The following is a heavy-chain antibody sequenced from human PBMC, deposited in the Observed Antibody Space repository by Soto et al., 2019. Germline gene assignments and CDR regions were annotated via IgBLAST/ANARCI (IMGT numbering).Heavy chain of an antibody. J-gene: IGHJ4*02. CDR2: IWYDGNTK. V-gene: IGHV3-33*01. Sequence: QEQLVESGGGVVQPGGPLRLSCAGSGLTFSNYGFHWIRQAPGKGLEWVAVIWYDGNTKFYPDSVKGRFTISRDNSKNTVYLQMNSLRAEDTAVYYCATVDNYYGSVFWGQGTLVSVSS. CDR3: ATVDNYYGSVF. D-gene: IGHD3-10*01. CDR1: GLTFSNYG.